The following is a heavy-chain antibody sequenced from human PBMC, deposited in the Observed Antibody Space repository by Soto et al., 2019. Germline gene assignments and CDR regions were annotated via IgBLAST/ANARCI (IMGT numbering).Heavy chain of an antibody. CDR1: GFTFNNAW. D-gene: IGHD2-2*02. Sequence: GGSLRLSCAASGFTFNNAWMSWVRQAPGKGLEWVGRIKSKTDGGTTDYAAPVKGRFTISRDDSKNTLYLQMNSLKTEDTAVYYCATRYDIVIVPGAIRLDYYYYMDVWGKGTTVTVSS. CDR3: ATRYDIVIVPGAIRLDYYYYMDV. V-gene: IGHV3-15*01. J-gene: IGHJ6*03. CDR2: IKSKTDGGTT.